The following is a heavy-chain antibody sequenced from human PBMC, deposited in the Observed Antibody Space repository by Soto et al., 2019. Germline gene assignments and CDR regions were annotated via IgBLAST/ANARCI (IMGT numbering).Heavy chain of an antibody. CDR1: CADINTYS. CDR3: ARDREAGYNFYYGMEV. Sequence: SETLSLTCSVSCADINTYSWTWIRQPAGKGLDWIVRIYTSASINYNPSLKGRVTLSVDTSTNQVSLRLASVTAADTAVYYCARDREAGYNFYYGMEVWGQGTTVTVSS. D-gene: IGHD6-19*01. V-gene: IGHV4-4*07. J-gene: IGHJ6*01. CDR2: IYTSASI.